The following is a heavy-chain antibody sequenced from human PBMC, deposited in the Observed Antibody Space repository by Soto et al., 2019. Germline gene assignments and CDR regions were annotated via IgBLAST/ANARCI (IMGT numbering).Heavy chain of an antibody. V-gene: IGHV1-18*01. CDR3: ARITISGAYLDS. D-gene: IGHD7-27*01. CDR2: ISAYKGNT. J-gene: IGHJ5*01. Sequence: ASVKVSCKTSGYKFTSYGIIWVRQAPGQGLEWLGWISAYKGNTNYAQSVEGRVTMTTDASTNTAYMELRSLTSDDTAMYYCARITISGAYLDSWGQGTQVTVSS. CDR1: GYKFTSYG.